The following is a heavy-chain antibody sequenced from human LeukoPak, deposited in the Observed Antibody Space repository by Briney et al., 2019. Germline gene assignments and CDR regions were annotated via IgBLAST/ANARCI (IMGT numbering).Heavy chain of an antibody. V-gene: IGHV1-18*01. CDR2: SSAYNGNT. CDR3: ARDQKKWGAAAGNFDY. CDR1: GYTFTSFG. Sequence: ASVKVSCKASGYTFTSFGISWVRQAPGQGLEWMGWSSAYNGNTNYAQKLQGRVTMTTDTSTSTAYMELRSLRSDDTAVYYCARDQKKWGAAAGNFDYWGQGTLVTVSS. D-gene: IGHD6-13*01. J-gene: IGHJ4*02.